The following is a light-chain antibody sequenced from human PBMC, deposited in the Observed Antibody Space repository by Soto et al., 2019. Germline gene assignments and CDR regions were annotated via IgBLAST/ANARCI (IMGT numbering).Light chain of an antibody. CDR2: DAS. Sequence: EIVLTQSPATLSLSPGERATLSCRASQSVSKYLAWYQQKPGQAPRLLIHDASNRATGIPARFSGSGSGTDFTLTISSLEPEDFGVYYCQQRSNWPQLTFGGGTKVEMK. CDR3: QQRSNWPQLT. V-gene: IGKV3-11*01. J-gene: IGKJ4*01. CDR1: QSVSKY.